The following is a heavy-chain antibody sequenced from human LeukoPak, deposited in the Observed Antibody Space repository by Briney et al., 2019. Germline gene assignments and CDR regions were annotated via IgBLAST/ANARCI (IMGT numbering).Heavy chain of an antibody. V-gene: IGHV3-33*01. D-gene: IGHD5-24*01. CDR3: ARWLQDY. Sequence: GRSLRLSCAASGFTFSSYGMHWVRQAPGKGLEWVVVIWYDGSNKYYADSVKGRFTISRDNSKNTLYLQMNSLRAEDTAVYYCARWLQDYLGQGTLVTVSS. CDR2: IWYDGSNK. J-gene: IGHJ4*02. CDR1: GFTFSSYG.